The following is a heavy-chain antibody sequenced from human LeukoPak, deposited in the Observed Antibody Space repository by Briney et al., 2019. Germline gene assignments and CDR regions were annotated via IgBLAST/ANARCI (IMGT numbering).Heavy chain of an antibody. D-gene: IGHD3-16*02. V-gene: IGHV4-39*02. CDR1: GDSISSSGIY. CDR3: ARADAYRLLGI. Sequence: PAETLSLTCSVSGDSISSSGIYWGWVRQPPGKGLEWNRIIYYSGTTYYHPSIRGRLTISVDTTTNHFTVSLTSPTAADRAVYICARADAYRLLGIWGEGTTGTVSS. CDR2: IYYSGTT. J-gene: IGHJ3*02.